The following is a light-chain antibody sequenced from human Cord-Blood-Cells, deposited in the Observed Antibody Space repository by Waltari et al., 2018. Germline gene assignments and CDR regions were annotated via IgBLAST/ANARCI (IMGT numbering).Light chain of an antibody. CDR1: QSISSW. V-gene: IGKV1-5*03. CDR3: QQYNSYSRT. J-gene: IGKJ1*01. CDR2: KAS. Sequence: DIQMTQSPSTLSASVGDRVTITCRASQSISSWLAWYQQKPGKAPKLLISKASSLESGVPSRFSGSGSGTEFTLTISSLQPDDFGTYYCQQYNSYSRTFGQGTKVEIK.